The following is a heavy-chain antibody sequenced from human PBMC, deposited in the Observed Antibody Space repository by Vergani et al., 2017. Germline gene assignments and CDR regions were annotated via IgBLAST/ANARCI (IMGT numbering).Heavy chain of an antibody. CDR2: ISGSGGST. Sequence: EVQLLESGGDLVQPGGSLRLSCATSGFTFNHYAMNWVRQAPGKGLEWVSGISGSGGSTYYAGSVKGRFTISGDSSKNTLYLQMNSLSAWDTAVYYCAKSNPRNRGYDYLYYYHSMDVWGQGTTVTVSS. D-gene: IGHD5-12*01. V-gene: IGHV3-23*01. CDR3: AKSNPRNRGYDYLYYYHSMDV. CDR1: GFTFNHYA. J-gene: IGHJ6*02.